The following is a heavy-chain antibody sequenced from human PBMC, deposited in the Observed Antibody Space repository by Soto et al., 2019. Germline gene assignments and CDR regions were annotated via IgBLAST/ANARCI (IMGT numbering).Heavy chain of an antibody. Sequence: ASVKVSCKASGYTFTGYYMHWVRQAPGQGLEWMGWINPNSGDTNYAQKFQGWVTMTRDTSISTAYMELSRLRSDDTAVYYCARDLGTGDLDAFDIWGQGTMVTVSS. CDR2: INPNSGDT. D-gene: IGHD7-27*01. CDR1: GYTFTGYY. CDR3: ARDLGTGDLDAFDI. V-gene: IGHV1-2*04. J-gene: IGHJ3*02.